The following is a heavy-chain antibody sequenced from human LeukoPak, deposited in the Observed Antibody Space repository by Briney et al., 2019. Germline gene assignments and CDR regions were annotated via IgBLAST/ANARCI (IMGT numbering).Heavy chain of an antibody. J-gene: IGHJ4*02. Sequence: SETLSLTCTVSGGSIRHYYWSWLRQPAGKGLEWLGRIYNSGNTNYNPSLKSRVTMSVDTSKNQLSLKLTSVTAADTAGYYCARDMYYYENSVYRYFDYWGQGTLVTVSS. D-gene: IGHD3-22*01. CDR1: GGSIRHYY. CDR2: IYNSGNT. V-gene: IGHV4-4*07. CDR3: ARDMYYYENSVYRYFDY.